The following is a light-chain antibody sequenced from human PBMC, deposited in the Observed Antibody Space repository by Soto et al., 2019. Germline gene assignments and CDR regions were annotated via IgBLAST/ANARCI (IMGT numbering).Light chain of an antibody. Sequence: SVRTQPSSVSVPPGQSITIPCTGHTSDVGGYNYVSWYQQHPGKAPKLMIYDVSNRPSGVSNRFSGSKSGNTASLTISGFQAEDEADYYCSSYTSSSTLYVFGTGTKVTVL. V-gene: IGLV2-14*01. CDR1: TSDVGGYNY. J-gene: IGLJ1*01. CDR3: SSYTSSSTLYV. CDR2: DVS.